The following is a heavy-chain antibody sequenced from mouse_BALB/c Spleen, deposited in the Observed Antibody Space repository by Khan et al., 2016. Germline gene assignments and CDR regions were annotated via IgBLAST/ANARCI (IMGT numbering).Heavy chain of an antibody. CDR2: IWSDGSE. V-gene: IGHV2-6-2*01. D-gene: IGHD3-2*02. CDR3: ARHGGTQMDY. Sequence: QVQLQQSGPDLVAPSQSLSITCTVSGFSLISYGVHWVRQPPGKGLEWLVVIWSDGSETYYSALKSRLSRSKDNSKSQACLKLYSLQTDHTSSYYCARHGGTQMDYWGQGTSVTGSS. CDR1: GFSLISYG. J-gene: IGHJ4*01.